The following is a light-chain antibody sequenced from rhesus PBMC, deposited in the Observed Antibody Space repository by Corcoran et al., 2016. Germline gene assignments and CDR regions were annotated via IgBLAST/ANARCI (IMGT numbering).Light chain of an antibody. Sequence: DIQMTQSPSSLSASVGDRVTVTCRASQGIKRELNWYQQKTGKAPTLLIYAASSLQMGVSSRFSGRGSGTDFTLTILRLQPEDVATYYCQPDYCIPYRFGQGTKVEIK. CDR2: AAS. CDR1: QGIKRE. J-gene: IGKJ2*01. CDR3: QPDYCIPYR. V-gene: IGKV1-94*01.